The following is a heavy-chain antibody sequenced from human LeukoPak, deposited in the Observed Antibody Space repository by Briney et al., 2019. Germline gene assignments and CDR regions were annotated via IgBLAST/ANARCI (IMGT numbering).Heavy chain of an antibody. V-gene: IGHV4-59*01. J-gene: IGHJ4*02. CDR3: AREVRRDGYTLPDY. D-gene: IGHD5-24*01. Sequence: SETLSLTCTVSGGSISSYYWSWIPQPPGKGLEWIGYIYYSGSTNYNPSLKSRVTISVDTSKNQFSLKLSSVTAADTAVYYCAREVRRDGYTLPDYWGQGTLVTVSS. CDR1: GGSISSYY. CDR2: IYYSGST.